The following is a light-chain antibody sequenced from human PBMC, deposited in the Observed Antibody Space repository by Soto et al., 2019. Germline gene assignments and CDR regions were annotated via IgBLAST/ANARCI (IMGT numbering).Light chain of an antibody. CDR1: QTIRYS. Sequence: DIQMTLSPSSLSASVGDRVTITCRASQTIRYSLNWYQQKPGKAPKVLIYDASTLQSGVPPRFSGSGSGTDFALTISSLQPEDFATYYCHQSAGSLTWTFGQGTRVEAK. CDR3: HQSAGSLTWT. CDR2: DAS. J-gene: IGKJ1*01. V-gene: IGKV1-39*01.